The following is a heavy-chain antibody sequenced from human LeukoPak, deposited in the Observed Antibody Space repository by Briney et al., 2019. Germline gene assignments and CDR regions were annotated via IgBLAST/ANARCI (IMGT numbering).Heavy chain of an antibody. D-gene: IGHD3-16*02. CDR2: INPNSGGT. CDR3: ARDRMITFGGVIVKDDY. Sequence: GASVKASCKASGYTFTGYYMHWVRQAPGQGLEWMGWINPNSGGTNYAQKFQGRVTMTRDTSISTAYMELSRLRSDDTAVYYCARDRMITFGGVIVKDDYWGQGTLVTVSS. J-gene: IGHJ4*02. CDR1: GYTFTGYY. V-gene: IGHV1-2*02.